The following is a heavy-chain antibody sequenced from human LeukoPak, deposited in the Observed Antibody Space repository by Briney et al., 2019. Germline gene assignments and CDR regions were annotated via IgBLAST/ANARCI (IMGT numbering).Heavy chain of an antibody. D-gene: IGHD5-18*01. Sequence: GGSLRLSCAASGFTFSSYGMHWVRQAPGKGLEWVAVISYDGSNKYYADSVKGRFTISRDNSKNTLYLQMNSLRAEDTAVYYCAKDRGYSYGIDYWGQGTLSPSPQ. CDR3: AKDRGYSYGIDY. CDR2: ISYDGSNK. CDR1: GFTFSSYG. V-gene: IGHV3-30*18. J-gene: IGHJ4*02.